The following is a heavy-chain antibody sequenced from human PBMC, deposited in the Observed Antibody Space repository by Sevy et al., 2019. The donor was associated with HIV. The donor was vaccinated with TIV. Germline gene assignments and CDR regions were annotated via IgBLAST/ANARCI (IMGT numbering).Heavy chain of an antibody. CDR1: GFTLNKAW. CDR2: IKSETDGGTT. CDR3: SMEDGYNYFDY. Sequence: GGSLRLSCAASGFTLNKAWMNWVRLAPGKGLEWVGRIKSETDGGTTDYAEPVKGRFSISRDDSKNTLYLQMNSLKIEDTAVYYCSMEDGYNYFDYWGQGALVTVSS. J-gene: IGHJ4*02. V-gene: IGHV3-15*07. D-gene: IGHD5-12*01.